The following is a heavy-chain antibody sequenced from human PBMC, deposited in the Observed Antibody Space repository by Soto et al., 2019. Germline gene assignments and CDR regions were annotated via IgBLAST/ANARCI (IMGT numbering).Heavy chain of an antibody. V-gene: IGHV3-15*07. CDR3: TTETQDAFDL. J-gene: IGHJ3*01. CDR2: IKSKTDGGTT. CDR1: SVSNAW. Sequence: SVSNAWMNWVRQAPGKGLEWVGRIKSKTDGGTTDYAAPVKGRFTISRDDSKNTLYLQMNSLKTEDTAVYYCTTETQDAFDLWGQGTMVTVSS.